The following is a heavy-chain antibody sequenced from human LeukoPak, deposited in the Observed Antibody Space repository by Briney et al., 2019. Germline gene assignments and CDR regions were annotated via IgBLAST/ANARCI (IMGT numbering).Heavy chain of an antibody. D-gene: IGHD2-15*01. J-gene: IGHJ3*02. V-gene: IGHV3-74*01. CDR3: AKETVVVVAATPDAFDI. Sequence: GGSLRLSCAASGFTFSSYWMHWVRQAPGKGLVWVSRINSDGSSTNYADSVKGRFTISRDNAKNTLYLQMNSLRAEDTAVYYCAKETVVVVAATPDAFDIWGQGTMVTVSS. CDR2: INSDGSST. CDR1: GFTFSSYW.